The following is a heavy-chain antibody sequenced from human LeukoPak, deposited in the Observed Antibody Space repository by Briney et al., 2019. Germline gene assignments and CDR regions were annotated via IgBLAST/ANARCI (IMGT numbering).Heavy chain of an antibody. CDR1: GFTFSSYA. Sequence: GGSLRLSCAASGFTFSSYAMSWVRQAPGKGLEWVSAISGSGGSTYYADSVKGRFTISRDNSKNTLYLQMNSLRAEDTAVYYCAKYRGPVLRFLEWLPSSFDYWGQGTLVTVSS. CDR3: AKYRGPVLRFLEWLPSSFDY. D-gene: IGHD3-3*01. J-gene: IGHJ4*02. V-gene: IGHV3-23*01. CDR2: ISGSGGST.